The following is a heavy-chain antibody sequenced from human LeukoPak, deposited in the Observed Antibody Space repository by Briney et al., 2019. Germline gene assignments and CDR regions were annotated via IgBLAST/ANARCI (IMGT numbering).Heavy chain of an antibody. V-gene: IGHV3-11*05. CDR2: INSSSSYT. D-gene: IGHD6-19*01. CDR3: AKDHTVAGLDY. CDR1: GFSFGNYY. Sequence: AGSLSLSCAVSGFSFGNYYMRWIRHAPGRGLEWVSYINSSSSYTNYTASVKGRFTISRENAKNSLYLQMNRLSAEDTAEYYGAKDHTVAGLDYWGQGTLVTVSS. J-gene: IGHJ4*02.